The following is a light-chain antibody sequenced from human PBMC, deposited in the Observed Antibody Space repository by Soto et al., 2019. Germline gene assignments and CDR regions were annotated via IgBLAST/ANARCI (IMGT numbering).Light chain of an antibody. CDR1: QTVSSSY. Sequence: ENVLTQSPGTLPLSPGERATLSCRASQTVSSSYLSWYQQKPGQAPRLLIYGASTRATGIPDRFSGSGSGTDFTLTINRLEPEDFAVYYCQQYGSSPRTFGQGTKVDIK. CDR2: GAS. V-gene: IGKV3-20*01. CDR3: QQYGSSPRT. J-gene: IGKJ1*01.